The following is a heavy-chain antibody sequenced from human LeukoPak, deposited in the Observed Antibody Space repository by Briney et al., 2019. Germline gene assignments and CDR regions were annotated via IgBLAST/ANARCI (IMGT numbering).Heavy chain of an antibody. D-gene: IGHD5-24*01. CDR3: AKESTGSWWSGMATIEYYFDY. Sequence: GRSLRLSCVASGFTFSSYGMHWVRQAPGKGLEWVAVISYDGSNKYYADSVKGRFTISRDNSKNTLYLQMNSLRAEDTAVYYCAKESTGSWWSGMATIEYYFDYWGQGTLVTVSS. CDR2: ISYDGSNK. J-gene: IGHJ4*02. V-gene: IGHV3-30*18. CDR1: GFTFSSYG.